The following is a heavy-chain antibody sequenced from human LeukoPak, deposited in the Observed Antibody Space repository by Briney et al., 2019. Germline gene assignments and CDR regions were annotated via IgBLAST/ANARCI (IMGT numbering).Heavy chain of an antibody. CDR3: ARSSTVPNPDY. J-gene: IGHJ4*02. Sequence: GGSLRLSCAASGFTFSIYSMNWVRQAPGKGLEWVSSISSSSSYIYYADSVKGRFTISRDNAKNSLYLQMNSLRAEDTAVYYCARSSTVPNPDYWGQGTLVTVSS. CDR1: GFTFSIYS. D-gene: IGHD4-17*01. CDR2: ISSSSSYI. V-gene: IGHV3-21*01.